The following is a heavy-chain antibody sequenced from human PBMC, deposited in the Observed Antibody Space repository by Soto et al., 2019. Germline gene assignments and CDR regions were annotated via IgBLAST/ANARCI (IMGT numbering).Heavy chain of an antibody. CDR2: ISSSSSTI. CDR3: SRAGYYGSGILL. J-gene: IGHJ4*02. Sequence: EVQLVESGGGLVQPGGSLRLSCAASGFTFNSYSMNWVRQAPGKGLEWVSYISSSSSTIYYADSVKGRFTISRDNAKNSLYLQMNSLRDEDTAVYYCSRAGYYGSGILLWGQGTLVTVSS. V-gene: IGHV3-48*02. CDR1: GFTFNSYS. D-gene: IGHD3-10*01.